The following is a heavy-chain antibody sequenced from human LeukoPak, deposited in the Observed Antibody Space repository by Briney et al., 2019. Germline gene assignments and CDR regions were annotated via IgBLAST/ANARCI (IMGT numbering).Heavy chain of an antibody. J-gene: IGHJ6*02. CDR2: MYYSGST. Sequence: SETLSLTCTVSGGSISGYYWSWIRQPPGKGLEWIGYMYYSGSTNYNPSLKSRVTISVDMSQNQFSLKLSSVTAADTAVYYYARSGSGSGSYYNSAYYYYGMDVWGQGTTVTVSS. CDR3: ARSGSGSGSYYNSAYYYYGMDV. CDR1: GGSISGYY. D-gene: IGHD3-10*01. V-gene: IGHV4-59*01.